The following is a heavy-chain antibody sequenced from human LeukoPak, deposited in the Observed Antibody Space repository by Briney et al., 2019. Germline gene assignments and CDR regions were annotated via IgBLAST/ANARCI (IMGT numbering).Heavy chain of an antibody. Sequence: GGSLRLSCAASGFTFSSYAMSWVRQAPGKGLEWVSAISGSGGSTYYADSVKGRFTISRDNSKNTLYLQMNSLRAEDTAVYYCAKLTGGAYYYDSSGAFDIWGQGTMVTVSS. J-gene: IGHJ3*02. D-gene: IGHD3-22*01. V-gene: IGHV3-23*01. CDR3: AKLTGGAYYYDSSGAFDI. CDR2: ISGSGGST. CDR1: GFTFSSYA.